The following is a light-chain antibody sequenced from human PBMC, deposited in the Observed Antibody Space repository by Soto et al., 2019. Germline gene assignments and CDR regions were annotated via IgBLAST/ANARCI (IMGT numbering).Light chain of an antibody. CDR1: QSISSW. J-gene: IGKJ3*01. Sequence: DIQMTQSPSTLSASVGDRVTITCRASQSISSWLAWYQQKPGKAPKLLIYDASSLESGVPSRFSGSGSGTEFTLTISSLQPDDFATYYCQQYNSYPFIFGPGTKVDIK. CDR2: DAS. V-gene: IGKV1-5*01. CDR3: QQYNSYPFI.